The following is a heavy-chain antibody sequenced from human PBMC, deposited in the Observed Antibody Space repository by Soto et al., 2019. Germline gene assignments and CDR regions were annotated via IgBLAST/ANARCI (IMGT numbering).Heavy chain of an antibody. CDR1: GGSISSGGYS. CDR3: AREEATRIERRFDS. Sequence: SETLSLTCTVSGGSISSGGYSWTWIRQHPGKGLEWIGYIYYSGSTYFNPSLKSRLNISIDTSRNQFSLKLSSVTAADTAIYYCAREEATRIERRFDSWGQGTLVTVSS. V-gene: IGHV4-31*03. D-gene: IGHD6-6*01. CDR2: IYYSGST. J-gene: IGHJ5*01.